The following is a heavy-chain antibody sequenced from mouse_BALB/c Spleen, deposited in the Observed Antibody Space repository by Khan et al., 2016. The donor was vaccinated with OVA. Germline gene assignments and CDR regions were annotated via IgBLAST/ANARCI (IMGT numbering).Heavy chain of an antibody. J-gene: IGHJ2*01. Sequence: VQLQQSGAELAKPGASVKMSCKASGYTFTSYWMHWVKQRPGQGLEWIGYINPTSGYTDYNEKFKDQATLSADKSSSTAYMQLSSLTSEDSAVYYCTRDRIDYWGQGTTLTVSS. CDR3: TRDRIDY. CDR1: GYTFTSYW. CDR2: INPTSGYT. V-gene: IGHV1-7*01.